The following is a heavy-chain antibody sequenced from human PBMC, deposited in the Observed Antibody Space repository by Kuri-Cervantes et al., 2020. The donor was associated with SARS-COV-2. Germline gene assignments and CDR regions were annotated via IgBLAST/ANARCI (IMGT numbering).Heavy chain of an antibody. CDR3: ASALVFTVTPFDY. V-gene: IGHV3-23*01. CDR2: ISGSGSST. Sequence: GGSLRLSCAASGFTFSSYAMSWVRQAPGKGLEWVSAISGSGSSTYYADSVKGRFTISRDNSKNTLYLQMNSLRAEDTAVYYCASALVFTVTPFDYWGQGTLVTVSS. J-gene: IGHJ4*02. CDR1: GFTFSSYA. D-gene: IGHD4-17*01.